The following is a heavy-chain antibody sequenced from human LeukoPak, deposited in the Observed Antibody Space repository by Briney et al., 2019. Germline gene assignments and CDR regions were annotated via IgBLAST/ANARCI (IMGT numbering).Heavy chain of an antibody. D-gene: IGHD2-2*01. CDR1: GYTFTSYG. CDR3: VLVPAAIEGPRDAFDI. J-gene: IGHJ3*02. V-gene: IGHV1-18*01. Sequence: ASVKVSCKASGYTFTSYGISWVRQAPEQGLEWMGWISAYNGNTNYAQKLQGRVTMTTDTSTSTAYMELRSLRSDDTAVYYCVLVPAAIEGPRDAFDIWGQGTMVTVSS. CDR2: ISAYNGNT.